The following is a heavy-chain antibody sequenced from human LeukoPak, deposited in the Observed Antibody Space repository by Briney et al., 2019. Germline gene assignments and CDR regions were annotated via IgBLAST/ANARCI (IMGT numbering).Heavy chain of an antibody. D-gene: IGHD5-12*01. Sequence: GGSLRLPCAASGFTFSSYPMSWVRQAPGKGLEWVSAISGSGGSTYYADSVKGRFTISRDSSKNTLCLQMNSLRAEDTAVYYCAKSKFATSGYDGSLDYWGQGILVTVSS. J-gene: IGHJ4*02. CDR2: ISGSGGST. CDR3: AKSKFATSGYDGSLDY. CDR1: GFTFSSYP. V-gene: IGHV3-23*01.